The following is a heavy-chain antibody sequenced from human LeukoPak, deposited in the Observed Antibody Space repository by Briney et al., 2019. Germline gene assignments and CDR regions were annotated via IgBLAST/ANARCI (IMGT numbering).Heavy chain of an antibody. V-gene: IGHV4-59*01. Sequence: SETLSLTCAVSGGSINNYYWSWIRQPPGKGLEWIGYIYDSGSTNYNPSLQSRVTISVDTSKNQFSLKLSSVTAADTAVYYCARRYGSGSSGTFDYWGQGTLVTVSS. CDR2: IYDSGST. D-gene: IGHD3-10*01. J-gene: IGHJ4*02. CDR1: GGSINNYY. CDR3: ARRYGSGSSGTFDY.